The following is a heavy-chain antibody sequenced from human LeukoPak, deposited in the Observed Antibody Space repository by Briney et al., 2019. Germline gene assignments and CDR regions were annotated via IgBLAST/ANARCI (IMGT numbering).Heavy chain of an antibody. D-gene: IGHD1-1*01. J-gene: IGHJ4*02. V-gene: IGHV4-34*01. CDR1: GVSFSGYY. Sequence: SGTLSLTCAVYGVSFSGYYWSWIRQPPGKGLEWIGEINHSGSTNYNPSLKSRVTISVDTSKNQFSLKLSSVTAADTAVYYCARLGTEYYFDYWGQGTLVTVSS. CDR2: INHSGST. CDR3: ARLGTEYYFDY.